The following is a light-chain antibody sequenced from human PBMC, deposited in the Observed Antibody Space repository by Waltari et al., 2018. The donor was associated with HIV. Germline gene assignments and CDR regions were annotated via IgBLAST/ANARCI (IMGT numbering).Light chain of an antibody. CDR1: QSISSY. CDR2: AAS. Sequence: DIPMTQSPSSLSASVCDRVTITCRASQSISSYLNWYQQKPGKAPKLLIYAASSLQSGVPSRFSGSGSGTDFTLTISSLQPEDFATYYCQQSYSTPPVTFGQGTKLEIK. V-gene: IGKV1-39*01. CDR3: QQSYSTPPVT. J-gene: IGKJ2*01.